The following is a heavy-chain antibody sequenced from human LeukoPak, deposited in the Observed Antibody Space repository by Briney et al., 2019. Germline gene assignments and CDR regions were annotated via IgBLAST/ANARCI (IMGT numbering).Heavy chain of an antibody. Sequence: GGSLRLSCAASGFTFRNHGMHWVRQAPGKGLEWVAVIWYDGSNKYYADSVKGRFTISRDNSKNTLYLQMNSLRAEDTAVYYCARDRIEMATITELDYWGQGTLVTVSS. CDR2: IWYDGSNK. CDR1: GFTFRNHG. V-gene: IGHV3-33*01. CDR3: ARDRIEMATITELDY. D-gene: IGHD5-24*01. J-gene: IGHJ4*02.